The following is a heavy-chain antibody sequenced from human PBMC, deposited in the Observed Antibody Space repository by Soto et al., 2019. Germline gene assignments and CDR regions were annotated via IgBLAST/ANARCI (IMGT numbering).Heavy chain of an antibody. D-gene: IGHD2-15*01. CDR1: GYTFSSYY. Sequence: ASVKVSCKASGYTFSSYYMNWVRQAPGQGLEWLGIINPSGGYTTYAQRFLGRVTMTSDTSTSTVHMELGSLRADDTAVYYCASQTTPSEIYYYWGHGTLVTVSS. V-gene: IGHV1-46*01. J-gene: IGHJ4*01. CDR3: ASQTTPSEIYYY. CDR2: INPSGGYT.